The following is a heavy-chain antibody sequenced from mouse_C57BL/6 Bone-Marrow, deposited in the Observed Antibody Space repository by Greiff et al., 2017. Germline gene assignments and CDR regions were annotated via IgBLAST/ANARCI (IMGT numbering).Heavy chain of an antibody. CDR1: GYTFTSYW. V-gene: IGHV1-5*01. CDR2: IYPGNSDT. Sequence: EVQLQESGTVLARPGASVKMSCKTSGYTFTSYWLHWVKQRPGQGLEWIGAIYPGNSDTSYNQKFQGKAKLTAVTSASTAYMELSSLTNEDSAVYYCTRRRGYYGSSYVAWFAYGGQGTLVTVSA. CDR3: TRRRGYYGSSYVAWFAY. J-gene: IGHJ3*01. D-gene: IGHD1-1*01.